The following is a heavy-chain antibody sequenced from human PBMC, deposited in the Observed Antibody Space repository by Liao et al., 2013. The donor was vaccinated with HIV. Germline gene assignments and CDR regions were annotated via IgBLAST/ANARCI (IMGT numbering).Heavy chain of an antibody. CDR3: ARTDQYYDFWNGYENWFDP. V-gene: IGHV4-39*07. D-gene: IGHD3-3*01. Sequence: QLQLQESGPGLVKPSETLSLTCTVSGGSISSSSYYWGWIRQPPGKGLEWIGRIFSDGNTDYNPSLSSRVTMSLDTSTNQVSLTLRSVTAADTAVYYCARTDQYYDFWNGYENWFDPWGQGTLVTVSS. CDR2: IFSDGNT. CDR1: GGSISSSSYY. J-gene: IGHJ5*02.